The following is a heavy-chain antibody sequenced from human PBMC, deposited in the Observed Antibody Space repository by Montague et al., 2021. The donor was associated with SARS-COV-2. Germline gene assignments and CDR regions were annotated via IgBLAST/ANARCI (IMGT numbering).Heavy chain of an antibody. CDR2: INHSGSS. D-gene: IGHD6-13*01. CDR1: GGSFSSYY. J-gene: IGHJ4*02. CDR3: ARDVGWYSSSWFDY. V-gene: IGHV4-34*01. Sequence: SETLSLTCAVSGGSFSSYYWSWIRQPPGKGLEWIAEINHSGSSNXXPSLKSRVTMSVDTSKNQFSLKLNSVTVADTAVYYCARDVGWYSSSWFDYWGQGTLVTVSS.